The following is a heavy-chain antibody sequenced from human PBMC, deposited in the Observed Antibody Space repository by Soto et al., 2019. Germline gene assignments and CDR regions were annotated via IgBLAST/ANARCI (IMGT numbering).Heavy chain of an antibody. J-gene: IGHJ6*03. CDR2: IKQDGSEK. V-gene: IGHV3-7*01. Sequence: GGSLRLSCAASGFTFSSYWMSWVRQAPGKGLEWVANIKQDGSEKYYVDSVKGRFTISRDNAKNSLYLQMNSLRAKDTAVYYCARDKAGVVPAPSGVAYDFWSGYYNDYYYYMDVWGKGTTVTVSS. CDR3: ARDKAGVVPAPSGVAYDFWSGYYNDYYYYMDV. CDR1: GFTFSSYW. D-gene: IGHD3-3*01.